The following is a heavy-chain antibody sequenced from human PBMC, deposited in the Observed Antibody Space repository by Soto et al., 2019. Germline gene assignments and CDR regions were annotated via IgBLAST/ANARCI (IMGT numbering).Heavy chain of an antibody. CDR3: TLWGFGNDFGAA. CDR1: GFTFSNYY. D-gene: IGHD3-16*01. Sequence: EVQLVESGGGLVQPGGSLRLSCAASGFTFSNYYMDWVRQAPGKGLEWVGRSKNKADSYITEYAASVKGRFSISRDASKNSLYLQMNSLKTEDTAVYYCTLWGFGNDFGAAWGQGILVTVSS. V-gene: IGHV3-72*01. CDR2: SKNKADSYIT. J-gene: IGHJ4*02.